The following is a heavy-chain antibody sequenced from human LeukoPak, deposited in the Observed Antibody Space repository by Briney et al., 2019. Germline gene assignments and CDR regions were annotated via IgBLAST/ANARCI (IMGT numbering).Heavy chain of an antibody. J-gene: IGHJ4*02. Sequence: GGSLRLSCAASGFTVSSNYMSWVRQAPGKGLEWVSFIYNADSTYYADSVKGRFTISRDNSKNTLYLQTNSLRPEDTAVYYCARDWGYCSGTSCHVFDYWGQGTLVTVSS. CDR2: IYNADST. V-gene: IGHV3-53*01. CDR1: GFTVSSNY. D-gene: IGHD2-2*01. CDR3: ARDWGYCSGTSCHVFDY.